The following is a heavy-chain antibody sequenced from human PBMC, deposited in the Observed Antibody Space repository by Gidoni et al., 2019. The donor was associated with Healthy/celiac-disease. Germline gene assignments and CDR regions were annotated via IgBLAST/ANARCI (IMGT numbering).Heavy chain of an antibody. V-gene: IGHV3-7*01. CDR3: ARDDIVVVPAAPNYYYGMDV. CDR1: GFTFSSYW. CDR2: TKKDVSEK. D-gene: IGHD2-2*01. J-gene: IGHJ6*02. Sequence: EVQLVESGGGLVQPGGSLRLSCAASGFTFSSYWMSWVRKAPGKGLECVANTKKDVSEKYYVDSVKGRFTISRDKAKNSLYLQKNSLRAEDTAVYYCARDDIVVVPAAPNYYYGMDVWGQGTTVTVSS.